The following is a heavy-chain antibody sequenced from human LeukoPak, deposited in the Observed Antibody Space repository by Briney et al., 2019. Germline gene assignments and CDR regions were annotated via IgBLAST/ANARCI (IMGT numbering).Heavy chain of an antibody. Sequence: KESGPTLVKPTQTLTLTCTFSGFSLSTSGVGVGWIRQPPGKALEWLALIYWDDDKRYSPSLKSRLTITKDTSKNQVVLTMTNMDPVDTATYYCERLPMGLLWFGEARDAFDIWGQGTMVTVSS. J-gene: IGHJ3*02. CDR2: IYWDDDK. V-gene: IGHV2-5*02. D-gene: IGHD3-10*01. CDR3: ERLPMGLLWFGEARDAFDI. CDR1: GFSLSTSGVG.